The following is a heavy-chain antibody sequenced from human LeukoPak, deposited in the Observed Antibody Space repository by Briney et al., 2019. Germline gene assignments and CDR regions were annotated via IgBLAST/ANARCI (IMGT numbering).Heavy chain of an antibody. J-gene: IGHJ6*02. CDR3: ARDYRYRADTAMVNYYYYGTDV. CDR2: IYSGGGT. V-gene: IGHV3-53*04. Sequence: PGGSLRLSCAASGFTVSSNYMSWVRQAPGKGLEWVSVIYSGGGTYYADSVKGRFTISRHNSKNTLYLQMNSLRAEDTAVYYCARDYRYRADTAMVNYYYYGTDVWGQGTTVTVSS. CDR1: GFTVSSNY. D-gene: IGHD5-18*01.